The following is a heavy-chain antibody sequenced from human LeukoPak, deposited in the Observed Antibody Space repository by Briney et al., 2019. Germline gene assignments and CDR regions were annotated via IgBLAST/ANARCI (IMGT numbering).Heavy chain of an antibody. CDR3: ARLLAAAGLFTIFDY. D-gene: IGHD6-13*01. CDR2: IYPGDSDT. Sequence: GESLKISCKGSGYRFTSYWIGWVRQLPGKGLEWMGIIYPGDSDTRYSPSFQGQVTISADKSISTAYLQWSSLKASDTAMYYCARLLAAAGLFTIFDYWGQGTLVTVSS. V-gene: IGHV5-51*01. CDR1: GYRFTSYW. J-gene: IGHJ4*02.